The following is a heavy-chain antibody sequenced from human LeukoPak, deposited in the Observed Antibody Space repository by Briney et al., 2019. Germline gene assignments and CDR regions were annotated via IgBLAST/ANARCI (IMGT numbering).Heavy chain of an antibody. D-gene: IGHD5-18*01. J-gene: IGHJ4*02. CDR3: ARADTAMDFDY. V-gene: IGHV3-21*01. CDR1: GFTFSSYS. CDR2: ISSSSSYI. Sequence: GGSLRLSCAASGFTFSSYSMNWVRQAPGKGLEWVSSISSSSSYIYYADSVKGRFTISRDNAKNSLYLQMNSLRAEGTAVYYCARADTAMDFDYWGQGTLVTVSS.